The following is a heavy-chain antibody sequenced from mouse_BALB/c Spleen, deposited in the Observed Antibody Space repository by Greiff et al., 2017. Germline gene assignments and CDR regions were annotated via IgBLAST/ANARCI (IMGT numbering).Heavy chain of an antibody. CDR3: ANDGVGYAMDY. Sequence: EVKVEESGAELVRPGALVKLSRKASGFNIKDYYMHWVKQRPEQGLEWIGWIDPENGNTIYDPKFQGKASITADTSSNTAYLQLSSLTSEDTAVYYCANDGVGYAMDYWGQGTSVTVSS. V-gene: IGHV14-1*02. CDR1: GFNIKDYY. CDR2: IDPENGNT. J-gene: IGHJ4*01. D-gene: IGHD1-1*02.